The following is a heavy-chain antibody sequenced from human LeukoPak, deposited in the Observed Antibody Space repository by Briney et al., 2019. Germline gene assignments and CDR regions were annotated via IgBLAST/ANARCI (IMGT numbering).Heavy chain of an antibody. Sequence: ASVKVCCKAAGDTFTGYYMHWVGQAPGQGLKGMVGINRNSGGTNYAQKFQGRVTMTRDTSISTAYMELSRLRSDDTAVYYCARVPITMIVVVNDYYFDYWGQGTLVTVSS. D-gene: IGHD3-22*01. J-gene: IGHJ4*02. CDR2: INRNSGGT. CDR1: GDTFTGYY. V-gene: IGHV1-2*02. CDR3: ARVPITMIVVVNDYYFDY.